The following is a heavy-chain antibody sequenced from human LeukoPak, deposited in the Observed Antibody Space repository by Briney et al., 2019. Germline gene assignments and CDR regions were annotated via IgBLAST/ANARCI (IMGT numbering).Heavy chain of an antibody. Sequence: GGSLRLPCAATGXTFSSYWMVWVRQVSGKGLEWVANINQGGSETAYVDSVKGRFTISRDNAKSSLYLQMNSLRAEDTAVYYCARNNLWSFDDWGQGTLVTVSS. CDR2: INQGGSET. V-gene: IGHV3-7*02. J-gene: IGHJ4*02. CDR3: ARNNLWSFDD. D-gene: IGHD3-10*01. CDR1: GXTFSSYW.